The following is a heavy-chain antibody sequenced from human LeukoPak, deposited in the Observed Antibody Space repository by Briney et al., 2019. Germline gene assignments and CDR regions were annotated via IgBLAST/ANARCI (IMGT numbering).Heavy chain of an antibody. CDR2: IRQDGGET. Sequence: PGGSLRLSCEASGPTFSRDWMGWVRQAPGKGLEWVANIRQDGGETYYGDSVKGRFIISRDNAKNSLFLQMNRLRAEDTAVCYCATYSSLNTREFQYWGQGTLVTVSP. CDR1: GPTFSRDW. J-gene: IGHJ1*01. V-gene: IGHV3-7*01. D-gene: IGHD3-22*01. CDR3: ATYSSLNTREFQY.